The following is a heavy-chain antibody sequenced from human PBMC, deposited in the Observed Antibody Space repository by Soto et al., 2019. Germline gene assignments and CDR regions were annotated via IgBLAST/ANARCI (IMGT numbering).Heavy chain of an antibody. CDR3: AKAKVAARPLIYYYYGMDV. D-gene: IGHD6-6*01. Sequence: GGSLRLSCAASGFTFSSYGMHWVRQAPGKGLEWVAVISYDGSNKYYADSVKGRFTISRDNSKNTLYLQMNSLRAEDTAVYYCAKAKVAARPLIYYYYGMDVWGQGTTVTVSS. CDR1: GFTFSSYG. V-gene: IGHV3-30*18. J-gene: IGHJ6*02. CDR2: ISYDGSNK.